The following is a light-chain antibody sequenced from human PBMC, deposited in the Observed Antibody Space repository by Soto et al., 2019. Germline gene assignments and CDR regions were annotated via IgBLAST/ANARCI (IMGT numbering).Light chain of an antibody. J-gene: IGKJ3*01. Sequence: EIVLTQSPRTLSLSPGERATLSCRASQSFTSTYLAWYQQKPGQPPRRLIYGASNRATGIPDRFSCSGSGTDFTLTISRREPEDFTVYSCQQYHSLPTTFGPGTKVDI. CDR3: QQYHSLPTT. CDR2: GAS. V-gene: IGKV3-20*01. CDR1: QSFTSTY.